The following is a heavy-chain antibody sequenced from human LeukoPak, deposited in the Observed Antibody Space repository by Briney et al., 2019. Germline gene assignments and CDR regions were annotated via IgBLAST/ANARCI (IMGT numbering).Heavy chain of an antibody. CDR2: IHTSGST. CDR1: GGSISSYY. CDR3: ARTYGSGTGPYNWFDP. Sequence: SETLSLTCTVSGGSISSYYWSWIRQPAGKGLEWIGRIHTSGSTNNNPSLKSRVTMSVDTSKNQFSLKLSSVTAADTAVYYCARTYGSGTGPYNWFDPWGQGTLVTVSS. D-gene: IGHD3-10*01. J-gene: IGHJ5*02. V-gene: IGHV4-4*07.